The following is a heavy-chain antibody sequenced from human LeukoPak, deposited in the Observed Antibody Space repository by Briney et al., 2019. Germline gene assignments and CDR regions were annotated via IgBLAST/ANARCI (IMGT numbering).Heavy chain of an antibody. J-gene: IGHJ4*02. CDR1: GYTLTELS. CDR3: ATPHYSSGWFPFDY. CDR2: FDPEDGET. D-gene: IGHD6-19*01. V-gene: IGHV1-24*01. Sequence: ASVTVSCTVSGYTLTELSMHWVRQAPGKGLEWMGGFDPEDGETIYAQKFQGRVTMTEDTSTDTAYMELSSLRSEDTAVYYCATPHYSSGWFPFDYWGQGTLVTVSS.